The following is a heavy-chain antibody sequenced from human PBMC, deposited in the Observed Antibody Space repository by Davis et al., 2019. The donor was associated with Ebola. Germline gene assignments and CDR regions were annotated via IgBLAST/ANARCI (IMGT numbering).Heavy chain of an antibody. CDR3: ARFVLLYYFDY. D-gene: IGHD2/OR15-2a*01. Sequence: MPSETLSLTCTVFRDSVSGYYWSWIRQPPGKGLEWIGYIYHSGITNYNPSLKSRVTISLDTSKNQFSLKLSSVTAADTAVYYCARFVLLYYFDYWGQGTLVTVSS. CDR1: RDSVSGYY. J-gene: IGHJ4*02. CDR2: IYHSGIT. V-gene: IGHV4-59*08.